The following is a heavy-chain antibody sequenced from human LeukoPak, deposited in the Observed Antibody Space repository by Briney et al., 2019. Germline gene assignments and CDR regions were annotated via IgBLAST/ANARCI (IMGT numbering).Heavy chain of an antibody. Sequence: GGSLRLSCAASGFTFSDYYMSWIRQAPGKGLEYVSYISSGGSTIYYADSVKGRFTISRDNAKNSLYLQMNSLRAEDTAVYYCARDRELGDAFDIWGQGTMVTVSS. CDR2: ISSGGSTI. D-gene: IGHD1-26*01. CDR3: ARDRELGDAFDI. CDR1: GFTFSDYY. J-gene: IGHJ3*02. V-gene: IGHV3-11*04.